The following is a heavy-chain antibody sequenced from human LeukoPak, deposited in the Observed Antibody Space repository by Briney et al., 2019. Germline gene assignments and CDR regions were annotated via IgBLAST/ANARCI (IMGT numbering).Heavy chain of an antibody. CDR2: INPNSGGT. CDR3: ARPPRMVRGVLYYFDY. D-gene: IGHD3-10*01. Sequence: ASVKVSCKASGYTFTGYYIHWVRQAPGQGLEWMGWINPNSGGTNYAQKFQGRVTMTRDTSISTAYMELSRLRSDDTAVYYCARPPRMVRGVLYYFDYWGQGTLVTVSS. V-gene: IGHV1-2*02. J-gene: IGHJ4*02. CDR1: GYTFTGYY.